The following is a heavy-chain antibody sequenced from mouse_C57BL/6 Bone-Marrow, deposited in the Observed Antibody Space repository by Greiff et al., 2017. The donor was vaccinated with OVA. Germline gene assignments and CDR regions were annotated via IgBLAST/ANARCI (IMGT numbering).Heavy chain of an antibody. V-gene: IGHV1-55*01. D-gene: IGHD2-3*01. CDR3: ASEGWLLLYAMDY. Sequence: VQLQQPGAELVKPGASVKMSCKASGYTFTSYWITWVKQRPGKGLEWIGDIYPGSGSPNYNEKFKSKATLTVDTSSSTAYMQLSSLTSEVSAVYYCASEGWLLLYAMDYWGQGTSVTVSS. CDR2: IYPGSGSP. J-gene: IGHJ4*01. CDR1: GYTFTSYW.